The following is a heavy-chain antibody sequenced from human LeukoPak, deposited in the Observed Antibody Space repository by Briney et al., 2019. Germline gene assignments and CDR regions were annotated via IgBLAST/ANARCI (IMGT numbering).Heavy chain of an antibody. Sequence: PGRSLRLSCAASGFTFSSYAMHWVRQAPGKGLEWVAVISYDGSNKYYADSVKGRFTISRDNSKNTLYLQMNSLRAEDTAVYYCVRDIYGSGSYFSSYYYYGMDVWGKGTTVTVSS. CDR2: ISYDGSNK. CDR1: GFTFSSYA. V-gene: IGHV3-30*04. D-gene: IGHD3-10*01. J-gene: IGHJ6*04. CDR3: VRDIYGSGSYFSSYYYYGMDV.